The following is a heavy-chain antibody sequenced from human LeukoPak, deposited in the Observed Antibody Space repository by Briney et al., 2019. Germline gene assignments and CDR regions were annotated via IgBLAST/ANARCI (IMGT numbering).Heavy chain of an antibody. J-gene: IGHJ5*02. CDR3: ARGGYYYDSSGYYH. V-gene: IGHV3-23*01. CDR1: GFTFSSYA. CDR2: ISGSGGST. D-gene: IGHD3-22*01. Sequence: GGSLRLSCAASGFTFSSYAMSWVRQAPGKGLEWVSAISGSGGSTYYADSVKGRFTISRDNAKNTLYLQMNSLRAEDTAVYYCARGGYYYDSSGYYHWGQGTLVTVCS.